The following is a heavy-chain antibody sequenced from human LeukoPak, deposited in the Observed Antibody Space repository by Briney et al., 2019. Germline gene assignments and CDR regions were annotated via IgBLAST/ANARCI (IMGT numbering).Heavy chain of an antibody. J-gene: IGHJ1*01. CDR3: ARAEGLAAADYFQH. CDR2: IYYSGNT. CDR1: GGSISSGDYY. V-gene: IGHV4-30-4*01. Sequence: PAETLSLTCTVSGGSISSGDYYWSWIRQPPGKGLEWIGYIYYSGNTYYNPSLKSRVTISVDTSKNQFSLKLSSVTAADTAVFYCARAEGLAAADYFQHWGQGTLVTVSS. D-gene: IGHD6-13*01.